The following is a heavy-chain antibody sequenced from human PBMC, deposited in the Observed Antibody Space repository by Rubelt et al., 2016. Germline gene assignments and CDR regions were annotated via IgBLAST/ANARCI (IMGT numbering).Heavy chain of an antibody. V-gene: IGHV4-4*02. CDR2: IYHGGST. D-gene: IGHD3-3*01. CDR3: ASRSEFVHPYGMDV. J-gene: IGHJ6*02. Sequence: GLECIGEIYHGGSTNYNPSLKSRVTISVEKSKNQFSLKLISVTAADTAVYYCASRSEFVHPYGMDVWGQGTTVTVSS.